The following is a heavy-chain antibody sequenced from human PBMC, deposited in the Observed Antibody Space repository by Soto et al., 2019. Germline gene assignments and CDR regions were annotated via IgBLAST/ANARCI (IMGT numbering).Heavy chain of an antibody. V-gene: IGHV3-30-3*01. J-gene: IGHJ4*02. Sequence: QVHLVESGGGVVRPGTSLRVSCSASEFSFNNYAVHWVRQAPGEGLEWVALISSDGNNKYYPDSVRGRFTISRDHSNNTVYLQMHSLRVDDTAVYYCATWTLPLSRNWLQSAAGKFDYWGQGTLVTVSS. CDR1: EFSFNNYA. CDR3: ATWTLPLSRNWLQSAAGKFDY. CDR2: ISSDGNNK. D-gene: IGHD5-12*01.